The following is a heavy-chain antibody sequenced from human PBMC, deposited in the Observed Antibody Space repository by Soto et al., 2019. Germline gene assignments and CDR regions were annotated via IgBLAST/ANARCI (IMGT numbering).Heavy chain of an antibody. D-gene: IGHD6-19*01. CDR2: TSYDEKNK. CDR3: ARAYSSGWSLPFDY. Sequence: GGSLRLSCAASGFTFNNYAMHWVRQAPGKGLEWVAVTSYDEKNKYHTDSVKGRFTISRDNSKNTLYLQMDNLRTEDTAVYYCARAYSSGWSLPFDYWGQGTLVTVSS. V-gene: IGHV3-30*04. CDR1: GFTFNNYA. J-gene: IGHJ4*02.